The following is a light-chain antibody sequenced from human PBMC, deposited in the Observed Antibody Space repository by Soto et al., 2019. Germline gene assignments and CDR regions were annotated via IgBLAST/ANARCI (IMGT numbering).Light chain of an antibody. Sequence: QSVLTQPPSVSAAPGQRVSISCSGDDSNIGKNSVSWYQHLPGTAPRLLIYDNNNRPSGIPDRFSGSKSGTSATLGITGLQPGDEADYYCGAWDSSLSAGVFGGGTQLTVL. J-gene: IGLJ7*01. CDR3: GAWDSSLSAGV. CDR1: DSNIGKNS. CDR2: DNN. V-gene: IGLV1-51*01.